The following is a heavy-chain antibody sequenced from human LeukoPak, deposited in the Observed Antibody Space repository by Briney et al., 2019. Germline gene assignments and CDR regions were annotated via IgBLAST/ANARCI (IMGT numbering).Heavy chain of an antibody. CDR2: INGNSKHI. J-gene: IGHJ1*01. CDR3: ARGFCGGDCYGD. CDR1: GFIFSDYT. Sequence: PGGSLRLSCAASGFIFSDYTTNWVRQAPGKGLEWVSAINGNSKHIYYVDSVKGRFTISRDNTKNSLYLQMNSLTAEDMAVYYCARGFCGGDCYGDWGQGTLVTVSS. V-gene: IGHV3-21*01. D-gene: IGHD2-21*02.